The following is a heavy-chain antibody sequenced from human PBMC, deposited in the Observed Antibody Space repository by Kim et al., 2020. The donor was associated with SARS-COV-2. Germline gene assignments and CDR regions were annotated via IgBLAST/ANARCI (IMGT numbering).Heavy chain of an antibody. D-gene: IGHD3-22*01. CDR1: GFTFSSYG. V-gene: IGHV3-30*03. J-gene: IGHJ6*01. CDR3: AINYYDSSGYFPADYYY. Sequence: GGSLRLSCAASGFTFSSYGMHWVRQAPGKGLEWVAVISYDGSNKYYADSVKGRFTISRDNSKNTLYLQMNSLRAEDTAVYYCAINYYDSSGYFPADYYY. CDR2: ISYDGSNK.